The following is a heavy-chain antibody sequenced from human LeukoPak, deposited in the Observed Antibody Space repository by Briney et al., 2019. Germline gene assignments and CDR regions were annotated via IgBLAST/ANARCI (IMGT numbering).Heavy chain of an antibody. CDR3: TLYNY. Sequence: ASVKVSCKASGYTFTSYGISWVRQAPGQGLEWMGWISAYNGNTNYAQEFQGRVTITRDTSASTAYMELSSLRSEDMAVYYCTLYNYWGQGTLVTVSS. CDR2: ISAYNGNT. CDR1: GYTFTSYG. D-gene: IGHD2-2*02. J-gene: IGHJ4*02. V-gene: IGHV1-18*03.